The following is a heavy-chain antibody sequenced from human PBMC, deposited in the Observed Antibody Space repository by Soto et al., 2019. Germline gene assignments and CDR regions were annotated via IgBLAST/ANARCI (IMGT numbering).Heavy chain of an antibody. CDR2: ITGNGGT. CDR1: GFTFSIYA. J-gene: IGHJ4*02. Sequence: GGSLRLSCAASGFTFSIYAMSWVRQAPGKGLEWVSTITGNGGTSYADFVRGRFTISRDNSKNTLYLQMNSLRPEDTAVYYCAKDAPGSGWLSDYWGQGTLVTVSS. V-gene: IGHV3-23*01. D-gene: IGHD3-22*01. CDR3: AKDAPGSGWLSDY.